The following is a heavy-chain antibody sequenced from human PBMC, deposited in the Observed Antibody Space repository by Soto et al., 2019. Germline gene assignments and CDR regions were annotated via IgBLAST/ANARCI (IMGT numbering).Heavy chain of an antibody. D-gene: IGHD1-1*01. Sequence: GASVKVSCKASGGTFSSYAISWVRQAPGQGLEWMGGIIPIFGTANYAQKFQGRVTITADESTSTAYMELSSLRSEDTAVYYCARHYSRTEGERGDFDYWGQGTLVTVSS. V-gene: IGHV1-69*13. CDR1: GGTFSSYA. CDR3: ARHYSRTEGERGDFDY. CDR2: IIPIFGTA. J-gene: IGHJ4*02.